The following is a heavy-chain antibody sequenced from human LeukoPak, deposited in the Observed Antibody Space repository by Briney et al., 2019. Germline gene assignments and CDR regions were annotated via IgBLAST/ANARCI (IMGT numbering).Heavy chain of an antibody. V-gene: IGHV4-39*02. CDR3: AREVEYYDSSGCRPHAFDI. Sequence: SETLSLTCTISGGSISSSNYYWGWTRQPPGKGLEWFGSISYSGGTAYNPSLRSRVTISIDTSKNQFSLKLNSVTAADTAVYYCAREVEYYDSSGCRPHAFDIWDQGTVVTVSS. CDR2: ISYSGGT. J-gene: IGHJ3*02. CDR1: GGSISSSNYY. D-gene: IGHD3-22*01.